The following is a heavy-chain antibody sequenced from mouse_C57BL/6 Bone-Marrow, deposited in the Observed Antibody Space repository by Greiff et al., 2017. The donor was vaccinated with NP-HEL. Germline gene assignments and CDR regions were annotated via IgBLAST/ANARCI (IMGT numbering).Heavy chain of an antibody. Sequence: EVQLQQSGPELVKPGASVKISCKASGYSFTGYYMNWVKQSPEKSLEWIGEINPSTGGTTYNQKFKAKATLTVDKSSSTAYMQLKSLTSEDSAVYYCASLSAYWGQGTLVTVSA. V-gene: IGHV1-42*01. CDR3: ASLSAY. J-gene: IGHJ3*01. CDR1: GYSFTGYY. CDR2: INPSTGGT.